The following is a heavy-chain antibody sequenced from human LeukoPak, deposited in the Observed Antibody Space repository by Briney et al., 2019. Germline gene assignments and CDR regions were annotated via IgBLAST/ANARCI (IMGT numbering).Heavy chain of an antibody. V-gene: IGHV4-4*07. CDR3: AREGSIWNRPRGWFDP. J-gene: IGHJ5*02. CDR1: GGSISSYY. Sequence: PSETLSLTCTVSGGSISSYYWSWIRQPAGKGLEWIGRIYTSGSTNYNPSLKSRVTMSVDTSKNQFSLKLSSVTAADTAVYYCAREGSIWNRPRGWFDPWGQGTLVTVSS. D-gene: IGHD1-1*01. CDR2: IYTSGST.